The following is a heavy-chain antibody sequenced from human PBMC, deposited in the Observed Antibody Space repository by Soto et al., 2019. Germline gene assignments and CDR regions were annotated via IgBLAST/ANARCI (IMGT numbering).Heavy chain of an antibody. D-gene: IGHD2-15*01. CDR3: ASQGRPRPIHAFDI. J-gene: IGHJ3*02. V-gene: IGHV1-46*01. CDR2: INPSGGST. Sequence: GASVKVSCKASGYTFTSYYMHWVRQAPGQGLEWMGIINPSGGSTSYAQKFQGRVTMTRDTSTSTVYMELSSLRSEDAAAYYCASQGRPRPIHAFDIWGQGTMVTVSS. CDR1: GYTFTSYY.